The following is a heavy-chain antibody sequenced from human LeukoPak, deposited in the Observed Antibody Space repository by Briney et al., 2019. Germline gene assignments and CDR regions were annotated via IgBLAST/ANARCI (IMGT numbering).Heavy chain of an antibody. D-gene: IGHD5-18*01. Sequence: PGRSLRLSCAASGFTFSDYYMSWIRQAPGKGLEWVSYISSSSSTIYYADSVKGRFTISRDNAKNSLYLQMNSLRAEDTAVYYCARAGYSYGYYFDYWGQGTLVTVSS. CDR1: GFTFSDYY. CDR3: ARAGYSYGYYFDY. V-gene: IGHV3-11*04. J-gene: IGHJ4*02. CDR2: ISSSSSTI.